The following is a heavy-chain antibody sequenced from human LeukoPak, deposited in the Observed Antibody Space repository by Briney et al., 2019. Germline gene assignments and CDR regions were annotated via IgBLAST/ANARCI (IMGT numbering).Heavy chain of an antibody. CDR2: IYYSGST. Sequence: PSETLSLTCTVSGGSVSSGSYYWSWIRQPPGKGLEWIGYIYYSGSTNYNPSLKSRVTISVDTSKNQFSLKLSSVTAADTAVYYCARERGGDFALRNAFDIWGQGTMVTVSS. V-gene: IGHV4-61*01. CDR1: GGSVSSGSYY. D-gene: IGHD2-21*02. J-gene: IGHJ3*02. CDR3: ARERGGDFALRNAFDI.